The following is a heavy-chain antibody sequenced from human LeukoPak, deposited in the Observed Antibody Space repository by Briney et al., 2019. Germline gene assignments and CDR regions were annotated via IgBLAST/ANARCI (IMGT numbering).Heavy chain of an antibody. J-gene: IGHJ4*02. CDR3: ARVAYNYYGSGRAFDY. D-gene: IGHD3-10*01. V-gene: IGHV4-34*01. CDR2: INHSGST. CDR1: GGSFSGYY. Sequence: SETLSLTCAVYGGSFSGYYWSWIRQPPGKGLEWIGEINHSGSTNYNPSLKSRVTISVDTSKNQFSLKLSSVTAADTAMYYCARVAYNYYGSGRAFDYWGQGTLVTVSS.